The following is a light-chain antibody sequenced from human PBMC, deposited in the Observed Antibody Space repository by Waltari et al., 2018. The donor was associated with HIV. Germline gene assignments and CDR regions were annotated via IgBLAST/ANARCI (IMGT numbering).Light chain of an antibody. Sequence: DIQMTQPPSPLSSSVGDKVTLTCRASQDIRDDLGWYQQKPGKAPKCLIYGASTLQNGVPSTFSGSGSGTEFTLTISSLQPEDFATYFCLQHNTYPLTFGGGTKVEI. J-gene: IGKJ4*01. CDR1: QDIRDD. CDR2: GAS. CDR3: LQHNTYPLT. V-gene: IGKV1-17*01.